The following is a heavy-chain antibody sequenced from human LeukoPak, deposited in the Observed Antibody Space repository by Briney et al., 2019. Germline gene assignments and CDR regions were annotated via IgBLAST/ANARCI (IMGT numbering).Heavy chain of an antibody. J-gene: IGHJ5*02. Sequence: GVSLRFSCAASGFTFSDYYMSWIRQAPGKGLEWVSYISSSGTTIYYADSVKGRFTISRDNAKNSLYLQMNRLRAEDTAVYYCARSGGWDSRGWFDPWGQGTLVTVSS. D-gene: IGHD1-26*01. V-gene: IGHV3-11*04. CDR2: ISSSGTTI. CDR3: ARSGGWDSRGWFDP. CDR1: GFTFSDYY.